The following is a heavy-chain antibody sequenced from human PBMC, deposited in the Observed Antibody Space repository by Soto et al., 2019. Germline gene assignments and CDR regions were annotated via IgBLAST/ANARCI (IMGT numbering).Heavy chain of an antibody. J-gene: IGHJ4*02. D-gene: IGHD6-19*01. CDR1: GFTFRDYA. CDR2: ISGNGNSA. Sequence: AQLLESGGDLEQQGGSLRLSCAASGFTFRDYAMNWVRQAPGKGLEWVADISGNGNSARHADSVKGRFTISRDNSQNTLYLHMNSLRVDDTAIYYCGKERRGSGWSVCNFWGQGTLVNVSS. CDR3: GKERRGSGWSVCNF. V-gene: IGHV3-23*01.